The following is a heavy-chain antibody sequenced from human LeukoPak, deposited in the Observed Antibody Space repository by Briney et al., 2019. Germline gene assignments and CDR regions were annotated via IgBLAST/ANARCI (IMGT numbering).Heavy chain of an antibody. Sequence: GSLRLSCAASGFTFSSYAMSWVRQAPGKGLEWVSAISGSGGSTYYADSVKGRFTISRDNSKNTLYLQMNSLRAEDTAVYYCAKVAEYYDILTGYYADYWGQGTLVTVSS. D-gene: IGHD3-9*01. CDR3: AKVAEYYDILTGYYADY. J-gene: IGHJ4*02. CDR1: GFTFSSYA. V-gene: IGHV3-23*01. CDR2: ISGSGGST.